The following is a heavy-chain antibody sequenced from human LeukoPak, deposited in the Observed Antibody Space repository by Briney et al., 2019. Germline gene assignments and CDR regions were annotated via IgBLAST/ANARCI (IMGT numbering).Heavy chain of an antibody. CDR2: IYSGGST. Sequence: GGSLRLSCAASGFTVSSNYMSWVRQAPGKGLEWVSVIYSGGSTYYADSVKGRFTISRDNSKNTLYLQMNSLRAEDTAVYYCARDPHWLVRVAFDIWGQGRMVTVSS. J-gene: IGHJ3*02. CDR1: GFTVSSNY. CDR3: ARDPHWLVRVAFDI. D-gene: IGHD6-19*01. V-gene: IGHV3-53*05.